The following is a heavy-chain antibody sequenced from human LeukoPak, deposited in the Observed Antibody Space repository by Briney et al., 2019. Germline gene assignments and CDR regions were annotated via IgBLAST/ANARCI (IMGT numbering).Heavy chain of an antibody. D-gene: IGHD3-10*01. J-gene: IGHJ4*02. CDR3: ARMAPERLWFETRYYFDY. V-gene: IGHV1-18*01. CDR2: ISAYNGNT. Sequence: ASVKVSCKASGYTFTSYDINWVRQAPGQGLEWMGWISAYNGNTNYAQKLQGRVTMTTDTSTSTAYMELRSLRSDDTAVYYCARMAPERLWFETRYYFDYWGQGTLVTVSS. CDR1: GYTFTSYD.